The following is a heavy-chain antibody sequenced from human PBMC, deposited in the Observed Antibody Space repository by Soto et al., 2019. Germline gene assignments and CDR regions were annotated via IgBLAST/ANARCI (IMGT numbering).Heavy chain of an antibody. D-gene: IGHD2-15*01. CDR1: GLTFSSYA. CDR2: ISGSGGST. CDR3: AKEDCSGGSCYSSPHNYFDY. Sequence: GGSLRLSCAASGLTFSSYAMSWVRQAPGKGLEWVSAISGSGGSTYYADSVKGRFTISRDNSKNTLYLQMNSLRAEDTAVYYCAKEDCSGGSCYSSPHNYFDYWGQGTLVTVSS. V-gene: IGHV3-23*01. J-gene: IGHJ4*02.